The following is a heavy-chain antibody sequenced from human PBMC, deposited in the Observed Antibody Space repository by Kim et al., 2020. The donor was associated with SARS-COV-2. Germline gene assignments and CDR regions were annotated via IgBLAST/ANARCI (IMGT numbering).Heavy chain of an antibody. V-gene: IGHV1-46*01. CDR2: INPTGGST. D-gene: IGHD7-27*01. J-gene: IGHJ6*02. CDR3: ARGDTGAKGGSLYYYYGMDV. Sequence: ASVKVSCKASGYTFTNYYTHWVRQAPGQGLEWMGIINPTGGSTIYAQKFQGRVIMTRDTSTSTVYMDLSSLRSEDTAVYYCARGDTGAKGGSLYYYYGMDVWGQGTTVTVSS. CDR1: GYTFTNYY.